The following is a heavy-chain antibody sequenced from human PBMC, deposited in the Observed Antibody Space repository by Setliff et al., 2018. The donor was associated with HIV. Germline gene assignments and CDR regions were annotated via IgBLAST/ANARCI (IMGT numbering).Heavy chain of an antibody. CDR1: GGSISSSSYY. Sequence: SETLSLTCTVSGGSISSSSYYWGWIRQPPGKGLEWIGSIYYSGSTYYNPSLKSRVTISVDTSKNQFSLKVNSVTAADTAVYYCARGARLLAGYSDRWDYYYMAVWGKGTTVT. V-gene: IGHV4-39*01. CDR2: IYYSGST. D-gene: IGHD6-13*01. CDR3: ARGARLLAGYSDRWDYYYMAV. J-gene: IGHJ6*03.